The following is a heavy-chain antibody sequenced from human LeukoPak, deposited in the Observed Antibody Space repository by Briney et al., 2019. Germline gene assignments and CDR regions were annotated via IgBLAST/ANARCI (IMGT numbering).Heavy chain of an antibody. CDR1: GYTFTGHY. CDR2: INPNSGGT. V-gene: IGHV1-2*02. CDR3: ARDYYDSSGYEWGFDP. Sequence: ASVKVSCKASGYTFTGHYMHWVRQAPGQGLEWMGWINPNSGGTNYAQKLQGRVTMTRDTSISTAYMELSRLRSDDTAVYYCARDYYDSSGYEWGFDPWGQGTLVTVSS. J-gene: IGHJ5*02. D-gene: IGHD3-22*01.